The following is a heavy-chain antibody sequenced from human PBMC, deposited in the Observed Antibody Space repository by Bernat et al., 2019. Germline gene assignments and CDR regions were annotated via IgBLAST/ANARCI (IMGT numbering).Heavy chain of an antibody. CDR3: ARDLGGEWEPHFY. CDR2: ISSSSSTI. D-gene: IGHD1-26*01. CDR1: GFTFSSYS. Sequence: EVQLVESGGGLVQPGGSLRLSCAASGFTFSSYSMNWVRQAPGKGLEWVSYISSSSSTIYYADSVKGRFTISRDNAKNSLYLQMNSLRAEDTAVYYCARDLGGEWEPHFYWGQGTLVTVSS. V-gene: IGHV3-48*01. J-gene: IGHJ4*02.